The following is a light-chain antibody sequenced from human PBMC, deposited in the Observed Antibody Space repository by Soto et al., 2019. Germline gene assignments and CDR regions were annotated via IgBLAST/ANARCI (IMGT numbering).Light chain of an antibody. CDR2: DAS. CDR3: QQLGT. J-gene: IGKJ1*01. CDR1: QSISSW. V-gene: IGKV1-5*01. Sequence: DIQMTQSPSTLSASVGDRVTITCRASQSISSWLAWYQQKPGKAPKLLIYDASSLESGVPSRFSGSGSGTEFTLTISSLQPYDFATYYCQQLGTFGQGTKVEIK.